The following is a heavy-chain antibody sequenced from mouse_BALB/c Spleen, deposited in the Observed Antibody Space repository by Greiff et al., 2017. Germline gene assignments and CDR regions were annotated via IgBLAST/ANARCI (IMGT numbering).Heavy chain of an antibody. CDR1: GFTFSSYA. CDR3: ARGPLITTVVHYFDY. Sequence: EVKLMESGGGLVKPGGSLKLSCAASGFTFSSYAMSWVRQTPEKRLEWVASISSGGSTYYPDSVKGRFTISRDNARNILYLQMSSLRSEDTAMYYCARGPLITTVVHYFDYWGQGTTLTVSS. V-gene: IGHV5-6-5*01. J-gene: IGHJ2*01. CDR2: ISSGGST. D-gene: IGHD1-1*01.